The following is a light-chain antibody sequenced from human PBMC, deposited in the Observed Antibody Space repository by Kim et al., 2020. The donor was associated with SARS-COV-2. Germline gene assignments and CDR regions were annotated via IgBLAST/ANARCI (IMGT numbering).Light chain of an antibody. CDR3: SSYTTSFTWV. CDR1: GSDIGHYNY. Sequence: QSALSQPASVSGSPGQSITISCTGTGSDIGHYNYVSWYQQHPAKAPKLMIYDVTWRPSGVSNRFSGSKSGNTASLTISGLQAEDEADYYCSSYTTSFTWVFGGGTKVTVL. V-gene: IGLV2-14*01. J-gene: IGLJ3*02. CDR2: DVT.